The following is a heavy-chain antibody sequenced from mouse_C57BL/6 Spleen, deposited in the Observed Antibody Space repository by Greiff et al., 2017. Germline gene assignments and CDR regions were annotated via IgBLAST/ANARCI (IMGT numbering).Heavy chain of an antibody. V-gene: IGHV1-64*01. CDR3: AVYDEEGGAWFAY. Sequence: QVQLQQPGAELVKPGASVKFSCKASGYTFTSYWMHWVKQRPGQGLEWIGLIHPNGGSTNYNGKFKSKATLTVAKSSSTAYMQLSSLTSEDSAVDCCAVYDEEGGAWFAYWGQGTLVTVSA. D-gene: IGHD2-3*01. CDR2: IHPNGGST. CDR1: GYTFTSYW. J-gene: IGHJ3*01.